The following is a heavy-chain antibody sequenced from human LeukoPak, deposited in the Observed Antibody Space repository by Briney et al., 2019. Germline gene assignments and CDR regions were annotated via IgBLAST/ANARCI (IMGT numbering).Heavy chain of an antibody. V-gene: IGHV3-30*02. CDR3: AKDYYDFWSGYYLDAFDI. D-gene: IGHD3-3*01. J-gene: IGHJ3*02. Sequence: GGSLRLSCAASGFTFSSYGMHWVRQAPGKGLEWVAFIRYDGSNKYYADSVKGRFTISRDNSKNTLYLQMNSLRAEDTSVYYCAKDYYDFWSGYYLDAFDIWGQGTMVTVSS. CDR2: IRYDGSNK. CDR1: GFTFSSYG.